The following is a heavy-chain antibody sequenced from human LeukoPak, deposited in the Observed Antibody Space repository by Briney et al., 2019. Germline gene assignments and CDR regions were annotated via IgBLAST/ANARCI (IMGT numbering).Heavy chain of an antibody. V-gene: IGHV3-23*01. CDR3: ARDPGAINSY. J-gene: IGHJ4*02. CDR2: INGGGVNT. Sequence: GGSLRLSCAASGFTFSSYAMSWVRQAPGTGLEWVSVINGGGVNTYYADSVKGRFTISRDNSKNTLYLQMNSLRAEDTAVYYCARDPGAINSYWGQGTLVTVSS. CDR1: GFTFSSYA. D-gene: IGHD4/OR15-4a*01.